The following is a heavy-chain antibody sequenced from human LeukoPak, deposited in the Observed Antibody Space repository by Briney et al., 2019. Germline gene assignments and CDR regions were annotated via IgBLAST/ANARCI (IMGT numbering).Heavy chain of an antibody. CDR2: ISSSSSTI. CDR3: AREAPALDS. Sequence: GGSLRLSCAASGFTFSSYGMNWVRQAPGKGLEWVSYISSSSSTITYADSVRGRFTISRDNDKNSLFLRMNSLRGEDTAVYFCAREAPALDSWGQGTLVTVSS. J-gene: IGHJ4*02. CDR1: GFTFSSYG. D-gene: IGHD2-2*01. V-gene: IGHV3-48*01.